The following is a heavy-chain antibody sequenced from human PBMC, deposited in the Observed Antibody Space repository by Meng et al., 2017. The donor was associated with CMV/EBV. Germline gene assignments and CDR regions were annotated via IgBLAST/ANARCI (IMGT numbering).Heavy chain of an antibody. Sequence: SVSSASYYCSWIRQPPGKGLEWIAYVYYGGGTNYNPSLKSRVTISVDTSKNQFSLKLSSVTAADTAVYYCARGTGYCSSTSCYPFDPWGQGTLVTVSS. V-gene: IGHV4-61*01. CDR1: SVSSASYY. D-gene: IGHD2-2*01. CDR2: VYYGGGT. CDR3: ARGTGYCSSTSCYPFDP. J-gene: IGHJ5*02.